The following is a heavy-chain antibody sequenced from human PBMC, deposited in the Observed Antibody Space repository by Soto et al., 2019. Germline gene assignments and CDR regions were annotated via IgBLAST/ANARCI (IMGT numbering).Heavy chain of an antibody. V-gene: IGHV4-39*01. D-gene: IGHD7-27*01. CDR2: IYYSGST. J-gene: IGHJ4*02. CDR1: GGSISSSSYY. Sequence: SETLSLTCTVSGGSISSSSYYWGWIRQPPGKGLEWIGSIYYSGSTYYNPSLKSRVTISVDTSKNQFSLKLSSVTAADTAVYYCARQVPHGANWVRYFDSWGQGTLVTVSS. CDR3: ARQVPHGANWVRYFDS.